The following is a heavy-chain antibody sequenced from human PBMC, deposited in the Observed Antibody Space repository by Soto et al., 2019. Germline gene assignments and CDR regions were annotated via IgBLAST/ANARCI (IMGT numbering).Heavy chain of an antibody. V-gene: IGHV4-34*01. J-gene: IGHJ5*02. CDR2: INHSGST. CDR3: ARGELVIVVVINGYNWFDT. CDR1: GGSFSGYY. Sequence: PSETLSLTCAVYGGSFSGYYWSWIRQPPGKGLEWIGEINHSGSTNYNPSLKSRVTISVDTSKNQFSLKLSSVTAADTAVYYCARGELVIVVVINGYNWFDTWGQGTLVTVSS. D-gene: IGHD3-22*01.